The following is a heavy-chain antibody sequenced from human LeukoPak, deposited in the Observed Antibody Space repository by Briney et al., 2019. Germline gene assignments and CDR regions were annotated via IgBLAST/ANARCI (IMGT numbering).Heavy chain of an antibody. D-gene: IGHD6-13*01. CDR2: IYSSGST. Sequence: SDTLSLTCTVSGGSISNYYWSWIRQPPGKGLEWIGYIYSSGSTSYNPSLKGRVTISVDTSKNQVSLKLSSVTAADTALYYCARRYSSYGMDVWGQGTTVTVSS. V-gene: IGHV4-59*08. CDR1: GGSISNYY. J-gene: IGHJ6*02. CDR3: ARRYSSYGMDV.